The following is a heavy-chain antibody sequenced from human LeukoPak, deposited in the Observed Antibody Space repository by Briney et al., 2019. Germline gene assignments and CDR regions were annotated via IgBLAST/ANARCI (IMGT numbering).Heavy chain of an antibody. J-gene: IGHJ4*02. CDR3: ARVGIVSYFDY. CDR1: GFTFSSYG. V-gene: IGHV3-33*01. CDR2: IWYDGSNK. Sequence: PGGSLRLSCAASGFTFSSYGMHWVRQAPGKGLEWVAVIWYDGSNKYYADSVKGRFTISRDNSKNTLHLQMNSLRAEDTAVYYCARVGIVSYFDYWGQGTLVTVSS. D-gene: IGHD2-21*01.